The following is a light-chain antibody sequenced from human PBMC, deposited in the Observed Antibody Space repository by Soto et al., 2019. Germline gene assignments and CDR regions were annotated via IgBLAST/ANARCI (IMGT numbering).Light chain of an antibody. CDR1: SSDVGANDH. V-gene: IGLV2-11*01. CDR3: CSFAAMSGYV. CDR2: DVN. Sequence: QSALTQPRSVSGSPGQSVTISCTGTSSDVGANDHVSWYQQHPGKAPKLMIHDVNQRPSGVPDRLSGSKSGNTASLTISGLQAEDEADYYCCSFAAMSGYVFGTGTKLTVL. J-gene: IGLJ1*01.